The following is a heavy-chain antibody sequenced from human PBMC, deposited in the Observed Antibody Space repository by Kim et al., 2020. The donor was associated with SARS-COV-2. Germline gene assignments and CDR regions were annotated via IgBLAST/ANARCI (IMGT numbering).Heavy chain of an antibody. V-gene: IGHV3-15*01. Sequence: GGSLRLSCAASGFTFTNAWMNWVRQAPGKGLEWVARIKTKSEGGTTDYAASVEGRFTISRDDSKDMVYLQMSNLKIEDTAVYHCTSPLYDIHMPVRGSDFWGQGTLVIVSS. D-gene: IGHD3-9*01. CDR1: GFTFTNAW. CDR2: IKTKSEGGTT. CDR3: TSPLYDIHMPVRGSDF. J-gene: IGHJ4*02.